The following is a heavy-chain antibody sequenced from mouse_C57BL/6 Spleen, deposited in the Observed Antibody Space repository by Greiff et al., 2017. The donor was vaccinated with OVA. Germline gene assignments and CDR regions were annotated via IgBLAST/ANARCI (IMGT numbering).Heavy chain of an antibody. CDR3: AKNMAYDYDNDLAFAY. V-gene: IGHV2-5*01. D-gene: IGHD2-4*01. CDR2: IWRGGST. J-gene: IGHJ3*01. CDR1: GFSLTSYG. Sequence: QVQLKESGPGLVQPSQSLSITCTVSGFSLTSYGVHWVRQSPGKGLEWLGVIWRGGSTDYNAAFMSRLSITKDNSKSQVFFKMNSLQADDTAIYYCAKNMAYDYDNDLAFAYWGQGTLVTVSA.